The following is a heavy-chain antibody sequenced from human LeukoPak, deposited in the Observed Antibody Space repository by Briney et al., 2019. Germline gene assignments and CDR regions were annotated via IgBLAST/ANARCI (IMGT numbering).Heavy chain of an antibody. CDR3: ARDAGYADY. D-gene: IGHD5-12*01. J-gene: IGHJ4*02. V-gene: IGHV4-59*01. CDR1: GGSISSYY. Sequence: SETLSLTCTASGGSISSYYWSWIRQPPGKGLEWIGYIYYSGSTNYNPSLKSRVTISVDTSKNQFSLKLSSVTAADAAVYYCARDAGYADYWGQGTLVTVSS. CDR2: IYYSGST.